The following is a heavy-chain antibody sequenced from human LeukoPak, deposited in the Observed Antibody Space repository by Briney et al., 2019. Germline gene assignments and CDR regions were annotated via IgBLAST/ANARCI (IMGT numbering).Heavy chain of an antibody. V-gene: IGHV3-23*01. D-gene: IGHD1-14*01. CDR2: ISGSGGST. J-gene: IGHJ4*02. Sequence: PGGSLRLSCAASGFTFSSYAMSWVRQAPGKGLEWVSAISGSGGSTYYADSVKGRFTISRDNSKNTLYLQMDSLRAEDTGVYYCARSNQADDYWGQGTLATVSS. CDR3: ARSNQADDY. CDR1: GFTFSSYA.